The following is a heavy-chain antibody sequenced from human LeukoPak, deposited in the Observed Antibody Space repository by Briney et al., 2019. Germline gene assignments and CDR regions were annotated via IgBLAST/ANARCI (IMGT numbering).Heavy chain of an antibody. V-gene: IGHV3-21*01. Sequence: GGSLRLSCAASGFTFSSYSMNWVRQAPGKGLEWVSSISSSSSYIYYADSVKGRFTISRDNAKNSLYLQMNSLRAEDTAVYYCARGLSAVVPAAIPKGLNYYYMDVWGKGTTVTVSS. CDR1: GFTFSSYS. CDR3: ARGLSAVVPAAIPKGLNYYYMDV. J-gene: IGHJ6*03. CDR2: ISSSSSYI. D-gene: IGHD2-2*02.